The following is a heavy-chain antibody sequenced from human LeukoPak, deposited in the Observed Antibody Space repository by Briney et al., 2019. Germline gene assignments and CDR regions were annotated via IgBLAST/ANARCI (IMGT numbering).Heavy chain of an antibody. CDR2: IYYSGST. CDR3: ARRAAAGHFDY. CDR1: GGSISSGGYY. D-gene: IGHD6-13*01. Sequence: SETLSLTCTVSGGSISSGGYYWSWIRQHPGKGLEWIGYIYYSGSTYYNPSLKSRVTISVDTSKNQFSLKLSSVTAADTAVYYRARRAAAGHFDYWGQGTLVTVSS. J-gene: IGHJ4*02. V-gene: IGHV4-31*03.